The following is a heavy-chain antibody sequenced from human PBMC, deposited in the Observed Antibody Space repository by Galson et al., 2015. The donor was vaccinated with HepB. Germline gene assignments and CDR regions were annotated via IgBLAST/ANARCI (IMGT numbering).Heavy chain of an antibody. V-gene: IGHV3-64D*06. Sequence: SLRLSCAASGFNFNIFAIHWVRQAPGKGLDYVSGISTDGDTTYYADSVKGRFTISRDNSQNTVYLQMSSLRTEDTAIYYCVKAELLDDYYYYGVDVWGQGTTVTVSS. D-gene: IGHD1-7*01. CDR2: ISTDGDTT. CDR3: VKAELLDDYYYYGVDV. J-gene: IGHJ6*02. CDR1: GFNFNIFA.